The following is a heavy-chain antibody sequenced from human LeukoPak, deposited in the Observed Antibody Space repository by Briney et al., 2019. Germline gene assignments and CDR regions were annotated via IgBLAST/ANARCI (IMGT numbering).Heavy chain of an antibody. CDR2: VSGSGGTT. CDR1: GFTFSNYA. J-gene: IGHJ4*02. Sequence: PGGSLRLSCAASGFTFSNYAMTWVRQGPAKGLEWVSAVSGSGGTTYYADSVKGRFTISRDNSKNTLYLQMNSLRAEDTAVYYCAKSGSGGSCYDDFDYWGQGTLVTVSS. V-gene: IGHV3-23*01. D-gene: IGHD2-15*01. CDR3: AKSGSGGSCYDDFDY.